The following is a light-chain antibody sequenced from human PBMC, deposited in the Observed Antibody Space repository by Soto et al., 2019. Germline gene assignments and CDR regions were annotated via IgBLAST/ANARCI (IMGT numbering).Light chain of an antibody. CDR1: HDISDY. Sequence: DVQMTQSPSSLSAAVGDRVTITCQASHDISDYLNWYQHKPGEAPKLLIYDASNLETGVPSRFSGSGSGTDFTFTISSLQPEDIATYYCQQYDNLPPLTFGGGTKVEIK. CDR3: QQYDNLPPLT. V-gene: IGKV1-33*01. CDR2: DAS. J-gene: IGKJ4*01.